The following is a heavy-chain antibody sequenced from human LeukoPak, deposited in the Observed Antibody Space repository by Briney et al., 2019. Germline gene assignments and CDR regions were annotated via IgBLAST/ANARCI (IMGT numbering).Heavy chain of an antibody. V-gene: IGHV3-23*01. J-gene: IGHJ6*03. Sequence: GGSLRLSCAASGFTFSSYSMSWVRQAPGKGLEWVSAISGSGGSTYYSDSVRGRFTISRDNFKRTLFLQMNSLRAEDTAVYYCAKDPRYCSGGSCYIYFYYYMDVWGKGTTVTVSS. CDR3: AKDPRYCSGGSCYIYFYYYMDV. D-gene: IGHD2-15*01. CDR1: GFTFSSYS. CDR2: ISGSGGST.